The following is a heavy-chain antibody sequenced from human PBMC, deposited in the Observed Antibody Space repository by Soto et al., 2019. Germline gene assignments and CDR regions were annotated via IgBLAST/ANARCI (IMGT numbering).Heavy chain of an antibody. CDR3: VNRRTDAFAQ. V-gene: IGHV2-5*02. CDR2: IAWDDER. CDR1: GSSLTPSGAA. Sequence: SYPSLVNPPHALTLTCPLSGSSLTPSGAALRLIRQPPGKALEWLALIAWDDERRFSPSLKNRLTITKDTSKNQVVLTMTNMDPVDTAKYYCVNRRTDAFAQWGQGTLVTVSS. D-gene: IGHD3-16*01. J-gene: IGHJ4*02.